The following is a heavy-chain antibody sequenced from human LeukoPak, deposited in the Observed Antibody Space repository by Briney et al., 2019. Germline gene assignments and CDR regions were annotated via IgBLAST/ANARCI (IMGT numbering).Heavy chain of an antibody. CDR2: MNPNNGNT. CDR1: GFTFTSYD. CDR3: ARDLAAAGISYYGMDV. D-gene: IGHD6-13*01. J-gene: IGHJ6*02. Sequence: ASVKVSCKASGFTFTSYDINWVRQASGQGLEWMGWMNPNNGNTGYAQKLQGRVTMTTDTSTSTAYMELRSLRSDDTAVYYCARDLAAAGISYYGMDVWGQGTTVTVSS. V-gene: IGHV1-8*01.